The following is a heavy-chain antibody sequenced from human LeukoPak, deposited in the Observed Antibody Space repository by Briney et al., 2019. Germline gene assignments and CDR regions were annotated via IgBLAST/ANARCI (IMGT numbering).Heavy chain of an antibody. D-gene: IGHD3-22*01. Sequence: GGSLRLSCAASGFPFSTYAMSWARQAPGNGLEWVSAISGSGGSTYYADSVKGRCTISRDNSKNALYLQMNSLRAEDTAVYYCAKAVPRYYYDSSGYYYAYWGQGTLVTVSS. J-gene: IGHJ4*02. CDR1: GFPFSTYA. CDR2: ISGSGGST. V-gene: IGHV3-23*01. CDR3: AKAVPRYYYDSSGYYYAY.